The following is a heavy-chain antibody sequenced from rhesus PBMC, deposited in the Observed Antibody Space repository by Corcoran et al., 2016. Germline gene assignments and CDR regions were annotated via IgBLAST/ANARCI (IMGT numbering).Heavy chain of an antibody. CDR1: GGSISDYYY. Sequence: QVQLQESGPGLVKPSETLSLTCAVSGGSISDYYYWTWIRQPPGKGLEWIGKIYGNSASTYYNPPLKSRVTISKDTSKNQFFLKLSAVTAADTAVYYCARDDDSSWSLDYWGQGVLVTVSS. CDR3: ARDDDSSWSLDY. CDR2: IYGNSAST. V-gene: IGHV4S9*01. J-gene: IGHJ4*01. D-gene: IGHD6-13*01.